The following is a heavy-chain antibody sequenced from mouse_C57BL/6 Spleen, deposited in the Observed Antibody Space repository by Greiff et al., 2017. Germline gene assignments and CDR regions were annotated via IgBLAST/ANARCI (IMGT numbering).Heavy chain of an antibody. J-gene: IGHJ2*01. CDR1: GYTFTSYW. CDR3: ARSDGYFFDY. CDR2: IHPNSGST. V-gene: IGHV1-64*01. Sequence: QVQLQQPGAELVKPGASVKLSCKASGYTFTSYWMHWVKQRPGQGLEWIGMIHPNSGSTNYNEKFKSKATLTVDKSSSTAYMQLSSLPSAGSAVYFCARSDGYFFDYWGQGTTLTVSS. D-gene: IGHD2-3*01.